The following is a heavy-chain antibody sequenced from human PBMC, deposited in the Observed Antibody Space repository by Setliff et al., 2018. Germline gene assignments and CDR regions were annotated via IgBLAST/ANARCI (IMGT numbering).Heavy chain of an antibody. V-gene: IGHV4-34*01. CDR2: ISHNGRV. Sequence: SETLSLTCDIQGGAVSGSYWSWIRQTPGKDLEWIGEISHNGRVSSSPSLKSRGTISVDRARNHFSLKLTSVTAADTAVYYCARLGGSSTSGGFYYFYYYMDVWGKGTTVTVSS. CDR3: ARLGGSSTSGGFYYFYYYMDV. CDR1: GGAVSGSY. D-gene: IGHD2-2*01. J-gene: IGHJ6*03.